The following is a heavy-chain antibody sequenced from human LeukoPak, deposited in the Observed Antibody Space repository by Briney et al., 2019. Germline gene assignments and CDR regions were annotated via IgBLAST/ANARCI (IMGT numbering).Heavy chain of an antibody. CDR2: IGSGGVDT. V-gene: IGHV3-23*01. Sequence: GGSLRLSCGASGFIFGKYAMSWVRQAPGKGLEWVSGIGSGGVDTIYADSVKGRFTISRDNSKNTLSLRMGSLRADDTAIYYCAKKVVVGATSPYSDFQDWGQGTLVTVSS. J-gene: IGHJ1*01. D-gene: IGHD1-26*01. CDR3: AKKVVVGATSPYSDFQD. CDR1: GFIFGKYA.